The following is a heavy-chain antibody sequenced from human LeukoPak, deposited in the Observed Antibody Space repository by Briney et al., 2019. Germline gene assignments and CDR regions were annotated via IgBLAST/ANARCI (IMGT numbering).Heavy chain of an antibody. CDR3: ARATNYDCWFDF. J-gene: IGHJ4*02. D-gene: IGHD2-21*01. CDR1: GDSISNYY. Sequence: SETLSLTCTVSGDSISNYYWNWIRQPPGKGLEWIGNIYYKGSTNYSLSLESRVTISLDTSKNQFSLKLNSVTAADTAVYYCARATNYDCWFDFWGQGTLVTVSS. V-gene: IGHV4-59*01. CDR2: IYYKGST.